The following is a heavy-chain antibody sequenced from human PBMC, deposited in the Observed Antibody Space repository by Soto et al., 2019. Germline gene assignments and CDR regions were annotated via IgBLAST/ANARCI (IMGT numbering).Heavy chain of an antibody. Sequence: GGSLRLSCGASGCTFSSYAMNCVRQAPRNGLEWVSAISSSGGNTYYSDSVKGQFTISRDNSNSTLSLQMNSLRDEDTAVYYCASSGSHPYFQRWGLGPLANGS. J-gene: IGHJ1*01. CDR1: GCTFSSYA. CDR3: ASSGSHPYFQR. V-gene: IGHV3-23*01. CDR2: ISSSGGNT. D-gene: IGHD3-10*01.